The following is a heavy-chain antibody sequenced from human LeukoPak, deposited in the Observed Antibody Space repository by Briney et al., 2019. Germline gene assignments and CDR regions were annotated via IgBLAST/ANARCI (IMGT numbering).Heavy chain of an antibody. V-gene: IGHV3-66*01. Sequence: GGSLRLSCAASGFTVSSNYMSWVRQAPGKGLEWVSVIYSGGSTYYADSVKGRFTISRDNSKNTLYLQMNNLRAEDTAVYYCARDRDSSGFDAFDIWGQGTMVTVSS. D-gene: IGHD6-19*01. J-gene: IGHJ3*02. CDR1: GFTVSSNY. CDR3: ARDRDSSGFDAFDI. CDR2: IYSGGST.